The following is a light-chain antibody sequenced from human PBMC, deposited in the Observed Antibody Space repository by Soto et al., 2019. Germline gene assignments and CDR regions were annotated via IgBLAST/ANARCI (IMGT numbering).Light chain of an antibody. V-gene: IGKV1-5*01. Sequence: DIQMTQSPSTLSASVGDRVTLTCRASQGIGNYLAWYQQRPGNPPKLLIYDASTLGSGVSSRFSGSGSGTDFTLTISYLQSEDFGTYYCQQFYNYPRTFGQGTKVDIK. CDR2: DAS. CDR3: QQFYNYPRT. J-gene: IGKJ1*01. CDR1: QGIGNY.